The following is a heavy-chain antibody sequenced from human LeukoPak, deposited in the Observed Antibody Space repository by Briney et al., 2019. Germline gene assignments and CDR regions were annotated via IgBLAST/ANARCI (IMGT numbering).Heavy chain of an antibody. CDR1: GFTFDDYT. CDR3: AKGGVATIRWYFDL. D-gene: IGHD5-12*01. J-gene: IGHJ2*01. Sequence: PGGSLRLSCAASGFTFDDYTMHWVRQAPGKGLEWVSLISWDGGSTYYADSVKGRFTISRDNAKNSLYLQMNSLRAEDTAVYYCAKGGVATIRWYFDLWGRGTLVTVSS. CDR2: ISWDGGST. V-gene: IGHV3-43*01.